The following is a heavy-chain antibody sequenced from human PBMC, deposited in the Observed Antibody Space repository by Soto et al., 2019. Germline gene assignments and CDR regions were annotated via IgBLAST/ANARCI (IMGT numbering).Heavy chain of an antibody. CDR3: VKESRTFNSGYYSDAFDI. J-gene: IGHJ3*02. CDR1: GFTFSSYA. CDR2: ISSNGGST. V-gene: IGHV3-64D*08. D-gene: IGHD3-22*01. Sequence: GGSLRLSCSASGFTFSSYAMHWVRQAPGKGLEYVSGISSNGGSTYYADSVKGRFTISRDNSKNTLYLQMSSLRAEDTAVYYCVKESRTFNSGYYSDAFDIWGQGTMVTVSS.